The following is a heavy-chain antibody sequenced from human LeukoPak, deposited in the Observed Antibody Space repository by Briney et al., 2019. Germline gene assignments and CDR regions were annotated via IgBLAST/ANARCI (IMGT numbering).Heavy chain of an antibody. V-gene: IGHV3-7*04. CDR1: GFTFSSYW. D-gene: IGHD3-3*01. J-gene: IGHJ5*02. CDR3: ARGATFTIFGVVVPRFDP. Sequence: GGSLRLSCAASGFTFSSYWMSWVRQAPGKGLEWVANINQDGSEKYYVDSVKGRFTISRDNAKNSLYLQMNSLRAEDTAVYYCARGATFTIFGVVVPRFDPWGQGTLVTVSS. CDR2: INQDGSEK.